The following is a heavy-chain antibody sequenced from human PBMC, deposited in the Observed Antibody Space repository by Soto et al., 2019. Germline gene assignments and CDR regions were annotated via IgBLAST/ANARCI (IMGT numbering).Heavy chain of an antibody. CDR3: ASMATFYYFDY. CDR1: SYTISSYY. Sequence: NPSETLSLTCTVSSYTISSYYWSWIRQPPGKGLEWIGYIYYSGSTNYNPSLKSRVTISVDTSKNQFSLKLSSVTAADTAVYYCASMATFYYFDYWGQGTLVTVSS. V-gene: IGHV4-59*01. J-gene: IGHJ4*02. CDR2: IYYSGST. D-gene: IGHD5-12*01.